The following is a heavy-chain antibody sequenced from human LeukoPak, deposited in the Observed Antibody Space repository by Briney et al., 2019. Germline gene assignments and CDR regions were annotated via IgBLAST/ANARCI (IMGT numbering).Heavy chain of an antibody. D-gene: IGHD6-19*01. V-gene: IGHV3-9*01. CDR2: ISWNSGSI. CDR3: AKDLGAVAGLSPAPYYYYGMDV. CDR1: GFTFSSYA. J-gene: IGHJ6*02. Sequence: QPGGSLRLSCAASGFTFSSYAMSWVRQAPGRGLEWVSGISWNSGSIVYADSVKGRFTVSRDNAKKSLYLQMHSLRAEDTALYYCAKDLGAVAGLSPAPYYYYGMDVWGQGTTVTVSS.